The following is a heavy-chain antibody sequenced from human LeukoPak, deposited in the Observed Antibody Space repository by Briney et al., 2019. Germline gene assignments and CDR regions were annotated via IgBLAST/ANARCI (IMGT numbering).Heavy chain of an antibody. J-gene: IGHJ5*02. CDR3: ARVKNRIAAAGTGWFDP. D-gene: IGHD6-13*01. CDR2: INHSGST. CDR1: GGSISSYY. Sequence: PSETLSLTRTVSGGSISSYYWSWIRQPPGKGLEWIGEINHSGSTNYNPSLKSRVTISVDTSKSQFSLKLSSVTAADTAVYYCARVKNRIAAAGTGWFDPWGQGTLVTVSS. V-gene: IGHV4-34*01.